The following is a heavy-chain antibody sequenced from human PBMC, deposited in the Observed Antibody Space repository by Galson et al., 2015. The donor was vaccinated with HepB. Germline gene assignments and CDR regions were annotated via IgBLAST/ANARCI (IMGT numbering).Heavy chain of an antibody. CDR3: AKDNKFWSGYLGH. J-gene: IGHJ4*02. D-gene: IGHD3-3*01. CDR2: ISFDGSNK. Sequence: SLRLSCAASGFTFTSHGMHWVRQAPGKGLEWVAVISFDGSNKLYADSVKGRFTISRDNSKNTIYLQMNSLRAEDTAVYYCAKDNKFWSGYLGHWGPGTPVTVSS. V-gene: IGHV3-30*18. CDR1: GFTFTSHG.